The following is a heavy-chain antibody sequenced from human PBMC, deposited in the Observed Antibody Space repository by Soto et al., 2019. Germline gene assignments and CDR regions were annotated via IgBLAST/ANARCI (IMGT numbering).Heavy chain of an antibody. CDR1: GGTFSSYT. V-gene: IGHV1-69*08. CDR3: ARDSTPFRSLSSWYFDL. J-gene: IGHJ2*01. CDR2: IIPILGIA. D-gene: IGHD6-6*01. Sequence: QVQLVQSGAEVKKPGSSVKVSCKASGGTFSSYTISWVLQAPGQGLAWMGRIIPILGIAKYAQKFQGRVTMTADKSTSTAYMELSSLRSEDTAVYYCARDSTPFRSLSSWYFDLWGRGTLVTVSS.